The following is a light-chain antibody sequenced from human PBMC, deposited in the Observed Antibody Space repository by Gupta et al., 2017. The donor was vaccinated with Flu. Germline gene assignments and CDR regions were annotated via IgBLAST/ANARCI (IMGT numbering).Light chain of an antibody. J-gene: IGKJ4*01. V-gene: IGKV3-20*01. Sequence: GTLSLSPGERATLSCRASQSVSSAYLAWYQQKPGQAPRLLIYGASSRATGIPDRFSGSGSGTEFTLTISRLEPEDFAVYYCQQYASSPYTFGGGTKVEIK. CDR2: GAS. CDR1: QSVSSAY. CDR3: QQYASSPYT.